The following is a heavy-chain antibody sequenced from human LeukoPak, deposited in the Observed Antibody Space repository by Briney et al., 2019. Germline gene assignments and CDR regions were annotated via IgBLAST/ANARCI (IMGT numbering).Heavy chain of an antibody. J-gene: IGHJ3*02. Sequence: GGSLRLSCVASGFTFSNYWMSWVRQAPGKGLEWVAVISYDGSNKYYADSVKGRFTISRDNSKNTLYLQMNSLRAEDTAVYYCARDSPGSVIWGQGTMVTVSS. CDR3: ARDSPGSVI. D-gene: IGHD6-6*01. V-gene: IGHV3-30*03. CDR2: ISYDGSNK. CDR1: GFTFSNYW.